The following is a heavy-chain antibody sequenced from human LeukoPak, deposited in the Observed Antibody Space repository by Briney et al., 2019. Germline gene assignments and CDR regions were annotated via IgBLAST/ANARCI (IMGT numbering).Heavy chain of an antibody. J-gene: IGHJ4*02. CDR3: AREGAVAGTFAYPY. CDR2: IFPSGGEI. CDR1: GFTFSTFA. V-gene: IGHV3-21*04. Sequence: GGSLRLSCAASGFTFSTFAMIWVRQPPGKGLEWVSSIFPSGGEIHYADSVRGRFTISRDNAKNSLYLQMNGLRAEDTALYYCAREGAVAGTFAYPYWGQGTLVTVSS. D-gene: IGHD6-19*01.